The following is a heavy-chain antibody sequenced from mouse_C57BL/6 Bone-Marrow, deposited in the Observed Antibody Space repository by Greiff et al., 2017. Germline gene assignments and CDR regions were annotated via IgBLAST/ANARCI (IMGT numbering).Heavy chain of an antibody. J-gene: IGHJ4*01. CDR3: ASLYYYYAMDY. D-gene: IGHD1-3*01. V-gene: IGHV5-6*01. CDR2: ISSGGSYT. CDR1: GFTFSSYG. Sequence: EVKLVESGGDLVKPGGSLKLSCAASGFTFSSYGMSWVRQTPDKRLEWVATISSGGSYTYYPDSVKGRFTISRDNAKNTLYLQMSSLKSEDTAMYYCASLYYYYAMDYWGQGTSVTVSP.